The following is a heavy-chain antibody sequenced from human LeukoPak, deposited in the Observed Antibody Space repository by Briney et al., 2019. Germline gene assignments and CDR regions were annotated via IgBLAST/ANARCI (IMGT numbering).Heavy chain of an antibody. J-gene: IGHJ4*02. D-gene: IGHD6-13*01. V-gene: IGHV3-23*01. CDR2: ISGGSDST. Sequence: GGSLRLSCAASGFTFSSYAMSWVRQAPGKGLEWVSAISGGSDSTYYADSVQGRFTISRDNSKSTLYLQMNNLGVEDTAVYYCTKVRSGSSNWALRVFDYWGQGALVTVSS. CDR3: TKVRSGSSNWALRVFDY. CDR1: GFTFSSYA.